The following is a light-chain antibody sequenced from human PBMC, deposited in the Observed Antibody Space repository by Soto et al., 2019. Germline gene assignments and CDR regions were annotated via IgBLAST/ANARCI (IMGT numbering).Light chain of an antibody. CDR2: EVS. CDR3: NSYTSSTTLV. V-gene: IGLV2-14*01. J-gene: IGLJ2*01. CDR1: SSDVGAYNY. Sequence: QSALTQPASVSGSPGQSITISCSGTSSDVGAYNYVSWYQQHPGKAPKLMIYEVSNRPSGVSNRFSGSKSGNTASLTISGLQAEDEADYYFNSYTSSTTLVFGGGTKLTVL.